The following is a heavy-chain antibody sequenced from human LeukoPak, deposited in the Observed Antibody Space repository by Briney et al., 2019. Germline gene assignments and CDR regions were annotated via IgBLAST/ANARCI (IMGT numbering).Heavy chain of an antibody. CDR3: ARYSSTWSKVYFDY. D-gene: IGHD6-13*01. J-gene: IGHJ4*02. CDR2: IYYSGST. CDR1: GDSISSGDYY. V-gene: IGHV4-39*07. Sequence: SETLSLTCTVSGDSISSGDYYWGWIRQPPGKGLEWIGTIYYSGSTYYNPSLKSRVTISVDTSKNHFSLKLSSVTAADTAMYYCARYSSTWSKVYFDYWGQGTLVTVSS.